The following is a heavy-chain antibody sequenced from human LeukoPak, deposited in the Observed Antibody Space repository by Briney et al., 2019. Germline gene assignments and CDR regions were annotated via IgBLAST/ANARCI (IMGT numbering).Heavy chain of an antibody. Sequence: PGGSLRLSCVASGFTFGSYAMSWVRQAPGKGLEWVSAISGSGGNTFYADSVKGRFTISRDNSKNTLYLQMNSLRAEDTAVYYCAKEMGAAWADAFDIWGQGTMVTVSS. CDR1: GFTFGSYA. J-gene: IGHJ3*02. CDR3: AKEMGAAWADAFDI. V-gene: IGHV3-23*01. CDR2: ISGSGGNT. D-gene: IGHD1-26*01.